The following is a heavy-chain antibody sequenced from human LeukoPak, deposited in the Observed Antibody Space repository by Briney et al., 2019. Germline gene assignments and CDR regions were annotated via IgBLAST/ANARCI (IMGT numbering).Heavy chain of an antibody. D-gene: IGHD1-7*01. CDR1: GLPFSSYA. CDR2: ITGSGDST. V-gene: IGHV3-23*01. CDR3: AKGVRLGNYVGPEDY. Sequence: GGSLRLSCAASGLPFSSYAMNWVRQGPGEGPEWVSGITGSGDSTYYADSVKGRFTISRDNSKNTLYLQMNSLRAEDTAVYYCAKGVRLGNYVGPEDYWGQGTLVTVSS. J-gene: IGHJ4*02.